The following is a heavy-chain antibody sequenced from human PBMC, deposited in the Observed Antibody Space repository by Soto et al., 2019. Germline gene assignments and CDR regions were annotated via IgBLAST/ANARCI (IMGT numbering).Heavy chain of an antibody. D-gene: IGHD3-9*01. CDR1: GFTFNTYA. J-gene: IGHJ4*02. CDR3: ARYRSAGSAYFDS. Sequence: GGSLRLSCAASGFTFNTYAMTWVRQTPGKGLEWVSFITTRGARTYYADPVRGRFTISTDSSRNTLYLQMNSLRPDDTAVYFCARYRSAGSAYFDSWGQGTRVTVSS. V-gene: IGHV3-23*01. CDR2: ITTRGART.